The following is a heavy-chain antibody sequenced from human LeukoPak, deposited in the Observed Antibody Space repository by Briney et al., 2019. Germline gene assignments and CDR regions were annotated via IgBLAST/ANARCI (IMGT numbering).Heavy chain of an antibody. D-gene: IGHD3-22*01. Sequence: AAVTLSCKASGSTFTTYSVHRVRQAPGQGPAWMGIINTSIGTTSYAQKFQGTVTMTRDTSTSTVYMELSSLRSEDTAVYYCARDSYYDSSGSVDYWGQGTLVTVSS. CDR2: INTSIGTT. V-gene: IGHV1-46*01. J-gene: IGHJ4*02. CDR3: ARDSYYDSSGSVDY. CDR1: GSTFTTYS.